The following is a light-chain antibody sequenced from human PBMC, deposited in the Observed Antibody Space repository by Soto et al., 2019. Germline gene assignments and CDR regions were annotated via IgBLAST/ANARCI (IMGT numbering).Light chain of an antibody. CDR3: QQRSNRIT. CDR1: QSVSSY. J-gene: IGKJ5*01. Sequence: EIVLTQSPATLSLSPWERATLSCRASQSVSSYLAWYQQKFGQAPRLLIYGASTRATGIPARFSGSGSGTDFTLTVSSLEPEDFALYYCQQRSNRITFGQGTRLEIK. V-gene: IGKV3-11*01. CDR2: GAS.